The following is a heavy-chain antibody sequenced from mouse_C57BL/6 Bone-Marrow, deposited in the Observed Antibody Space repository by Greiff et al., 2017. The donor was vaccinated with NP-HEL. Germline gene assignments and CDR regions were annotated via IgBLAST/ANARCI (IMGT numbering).Heavy chain of an antibody. J-gene: IGHJ2*01. CDR1: GYTFTSYW. Sequence: QVQLQQPGAELVMPGASVKLSCKASGYTFTSYWMHWVKQRPGPGLEWIGELDPSDSYTNYNQKFTGKSTLTVDKSSSTAYMQLSSLTSEDSAVYYCARLTHYDYDGDWGQGTTLTVSS. CDR3: ARLTHYDYDGD. D-gene: IGHD2-4*01. V-gene: IGHV1-69*01. CDR2: LDPSDSYT.